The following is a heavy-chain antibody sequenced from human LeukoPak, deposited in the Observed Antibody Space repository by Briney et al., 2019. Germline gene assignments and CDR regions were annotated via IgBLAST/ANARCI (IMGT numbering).Heavy chain of an antibody. J-gene: IGHJ6*03. CDR3: AKDDPIVVVPLIGYMDV. CDR2: ISGSGGST. CDR1: GFTFSSYA. Sequence: GGSLRLSCAASGFTFSSYAMSGVRQAPGKGLEWVSAISGSGGSTYYADSVKGRFTISRDNSKNTLYLQMNSLRAEDTAVYYCAKDDPIVVVPLIGYMDVWGKGTTVTVS. V-gene: IGHV3-23*01. D-gene: IGHD2-2*01.